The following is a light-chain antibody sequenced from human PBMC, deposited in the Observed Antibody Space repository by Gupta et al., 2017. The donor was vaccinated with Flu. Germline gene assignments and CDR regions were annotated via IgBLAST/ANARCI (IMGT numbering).Light chain of an antibody. Sequence: SVLTQPPSASGTAGPRVTISCSGSSSKVGSNYVYWYQQRPGTAPKLLMYKNNQRTSGGPERFSGAKYDTTAALAISGLRAEDESDYYCAAWDDSRSGVAFGGGTKVTVL. CDR2: KNN. CDR3: AAWDDSRSGVA. V-gene: IGLV1-47*01. J-gene: IGLJ3*02. CDR1: SSKVGSNY.